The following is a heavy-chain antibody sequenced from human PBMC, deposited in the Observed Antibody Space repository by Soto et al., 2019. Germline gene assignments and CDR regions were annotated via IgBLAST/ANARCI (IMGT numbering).Heavy chain of an antibody. CDR1: GGSISSSSYY. CDR3: ARHRWELLLPMEDEYFQH. CDR2: IYYSGST. Sequence: QLQLQESGPGLVKPSETLSLTCTVSGGSISSSSYYWGWIRQPPGKGLEWIGSIYYSGSTYYNPSLKSRVTISVDTSKNQFSLKLSSVTAADTAVYYCARHRWELLLPMEDEYFQHWGQGTLVTVSS. J-gene: IGHJ1*01. D-gene: IGHD1-26*01. V-gene: IGHV4-39*01.